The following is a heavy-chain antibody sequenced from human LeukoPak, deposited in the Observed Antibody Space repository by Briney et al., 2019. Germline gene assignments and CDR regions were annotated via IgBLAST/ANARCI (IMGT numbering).Heavy chain of an antibody. CDR3: ARVGSSGWYFDY. V-gene: IGHV3-20*04. CDR1: GFTFDDYG. Sequence: PGGSLRLSRAASGFTFDDYGLSWVRQAPGKGLEWVSTINWNGGSTGYADSVKGRFTISRDNAKNSLYLQMNSLRAEDTAVYYCARVGSSGWYFDYWGQGTLVTVSS. CDR2: INWNGGST. D-gene: IGHD6-19*01. J-gene: IGHJ4*02.